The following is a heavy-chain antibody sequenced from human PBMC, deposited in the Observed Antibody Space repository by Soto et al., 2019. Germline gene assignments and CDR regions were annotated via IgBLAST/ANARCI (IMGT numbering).Heavy chain of an antibody. D-gene: IGHD2-2*01. V-gene: IGHV3-13*01. CDR1: GFTFSSYD. J-gene: IGHJ6*02. CDR2: IGTAGDT. CDR3: ARALSTSCPGCYYYGMDV. Sequence: PGGSLRLSCAASGFTFSSYDMHWVRQATGKGLEWVSAIGTAGDTYYPGSVKGRFTISRENAKNSLYLQMNSLRAGDTAVYYCARALSTSCPGCYYYGMDVWGQGTTVTVSS.